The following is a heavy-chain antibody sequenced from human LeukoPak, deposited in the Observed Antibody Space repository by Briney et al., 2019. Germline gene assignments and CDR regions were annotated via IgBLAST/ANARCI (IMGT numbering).Heavy chain of an antibody. D-gene: IGHD4-17*01. J-gene: IGHJ3*01. CDR2: IYPSGST. V-gene: IGHV4-38-2*02. Sequence: SETLSLTCTVSGYSISNGYYWGWIRQPPGTGLEWIGSIYPSGSTFYNPSLKSRVTISVDTSKNQFSLKLSSVTAADTAVYYCARDRDDYGDGSWGRGTMVTVSS. CDR1: GYSISNGYY. CDR3: ARDRDDYGDGS.